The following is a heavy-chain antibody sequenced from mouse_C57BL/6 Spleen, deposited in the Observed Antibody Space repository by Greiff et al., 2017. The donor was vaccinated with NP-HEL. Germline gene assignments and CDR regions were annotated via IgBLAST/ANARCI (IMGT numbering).Heavy chain of an antibody. CDR3: TRVTTVVAKDAMDY. CDR2: IDPETGGT. CDR1: GYTFTDYE. Sequence: VKLMESGAELVRPGASVTLSCKASGYTFTDYEMHWVKQTPVHGLEWIGAIDPETGGTAYNQKFKGKAILTADKSSSTAYMELRSLTSEDSAVYYCTRVTTVVAKDAMDYWGQGTSVTVSS. J-gene: IGHJ4*01. D-gene: IGHD1-1*01. V-gene: IGHV1-15*01.